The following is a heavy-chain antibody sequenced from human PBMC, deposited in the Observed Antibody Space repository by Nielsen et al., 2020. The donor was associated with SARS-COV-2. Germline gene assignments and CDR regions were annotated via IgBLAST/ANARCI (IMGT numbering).Heavy chain of an antibody. CDR1: GFTFSSYA. CDR2: ISGSGGST. V-gene: IGHV3-23*01. J-gene: IGHJ6*02. CDR3: AKPVVRGVYYYYGMDV. D-gene: IGHD3-10*01. Sequence: GESLKISCAASGFTFSSYAMSWVRQAPGKGLEWVSAISGSGGSTYYADSVKGRFTISRDNSKNTLYLQMNSLRAEDTAVYYCAKPVVRGVYYYYGMDVWGQGTTVTVSS.